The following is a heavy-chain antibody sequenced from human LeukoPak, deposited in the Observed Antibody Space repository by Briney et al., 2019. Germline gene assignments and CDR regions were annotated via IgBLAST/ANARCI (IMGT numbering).Heavy chain of an antibody. J-gene: IGHJ3*02. CDR3: ASALTIFGVARGCAFDI. CDR2: IIPIFGTA. D-gene: IGHD3-3*01. CDR1: GGTFSSYA. V-gene: IGHV1-69*05. Sequence: SVKVSCKASGGTFSSYAISWVRQAPGQGLEWMGGIIPIFGTANYAQKFQGRVTITTDESTSTAYMELSSLRSEDTAVYYCASALTIFGVARGCAFDIWGQGTMVTVSS.